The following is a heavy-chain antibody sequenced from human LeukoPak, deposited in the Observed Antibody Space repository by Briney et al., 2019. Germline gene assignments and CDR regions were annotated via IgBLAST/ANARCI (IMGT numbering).Heavy chain of an antibody. V-gene: IGHV1-69*04. J-gene: IGHJ4*02. Sequence: SVKVSCKASGGTFSSYAISWVRPAPGQGLEWMGRIIPILGIANYAQKFQGRVTITADKSTSTAYMELSSLRSEDTAVYYCARISCGYNCGADYRGQGTLVNVA. CDR3: ARISCGYNCGADY. CDR2: IIPILGIA. CDR1: GGTFSSYA. D-gene: IGHD5-12*01.